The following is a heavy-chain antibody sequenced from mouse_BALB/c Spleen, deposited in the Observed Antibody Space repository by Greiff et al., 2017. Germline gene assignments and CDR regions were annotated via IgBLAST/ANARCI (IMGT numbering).Heavy chain of an antibody. CDR1: GFNIKDTY. CDR3: AREGIYYGLPFAY. J-gene: IGHJ3*01. Sequence: EVKLQQSGAELVKPGASVKLSCTASGFNIKDTYMHWVKQRPEQGLEWIGRIDPANGNTKYDPKFQGKATITADTSSNTAYLQLSSLTSEDTAVYYCAREGIYYGLPFAYWGQGTLVTVSA. CDR2: IDPANGNT. V-gene: IGHV14-3*02. D-gene: IGHD2-1*01.